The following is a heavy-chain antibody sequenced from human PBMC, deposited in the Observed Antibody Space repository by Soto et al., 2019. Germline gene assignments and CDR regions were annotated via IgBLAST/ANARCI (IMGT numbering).Heavy chain of an antibody. V-gene: IGHV3-30*18. CDR3: AKDHVSSSWYNYLDY. J-gene: IGHJ4*02. CDR2: ISYDGSNK. CDR1: GFTFSSYG. D-gene: IGHD6-13*01. Sequence: GGSLRLSCAASGFTFSSYGMHWVHQAPGKGLEWVAVISYDGSNKYYADSVKGRFTISRDNSKNTLYLQMNSLRAEDTAVYYYAKDHVSSSWYNYLDYWGQGTLVTVSS.